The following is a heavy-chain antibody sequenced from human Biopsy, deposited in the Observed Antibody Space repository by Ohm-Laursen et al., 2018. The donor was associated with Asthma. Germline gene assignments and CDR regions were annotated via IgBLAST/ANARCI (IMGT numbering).Heavy chain of an antibody. CDR2: IYSGGTS. Sequence: LRLSCVASGITVSRDHMFWVRQAPGKGLEWVSVIYSGGTSHTADSVRGRFTISRDFSKNTLHLQMHSLRVEDTAVYYCARGDSSGWSHYYFDYWGQGTLVTVSS. CDR3: ARGDSSGWSHYYFDY. V-gene: IGHV3-53*01. D-gene: IGHD6-19*01. J-gene: IGHJ4*02. CDR1: GITVSRDH.